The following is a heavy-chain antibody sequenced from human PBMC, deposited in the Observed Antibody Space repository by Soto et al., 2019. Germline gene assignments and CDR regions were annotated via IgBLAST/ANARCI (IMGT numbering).Heavy chain of an antibody. CDR1: GGSISSSSYY. CDR2: IYYSGST. Sequence: QLQLQESGPGLVKPSETLSLTCTVSGGSISSSSYYWGWIRQPPGKGLEWIGSIYYSGSTYYNPSLKSRVTISVDTSKNQFSLKLSSVTAADTAVYYCARRKWEPYFDYWGQGTLVTVSS. J-gene: IGHJ4*02. V-gene: IGHV4-39*01. D-gene: IGHD1-26*01. CDR3: ARRKWEPYFDY.